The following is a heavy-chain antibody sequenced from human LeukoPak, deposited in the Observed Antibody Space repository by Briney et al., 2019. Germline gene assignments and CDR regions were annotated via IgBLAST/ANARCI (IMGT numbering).Heavy chain of an antibody. V-gene: IGHV3-7*01. CDR2: IKTDGSLI. CDR3: ARDLSWETY. Sequence: SGGSLRLSCVASGFTFSSYWMTWVRQAPGKGLEWVANIKTDGSLIYYVDSVKGRFTISRDNAKNSLYLQMNSLRVEDTAVYYCARDLSWETYWGQGTLVSVSS. CDR1: GFTFSSYW. D-gene: IGHD1-26*01. J-gene: IGHJ4*02.